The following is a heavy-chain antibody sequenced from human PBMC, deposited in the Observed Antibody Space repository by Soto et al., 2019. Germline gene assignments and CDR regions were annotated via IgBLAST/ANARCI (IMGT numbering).Heavy chain of an antibody. CDR2: IIPIFGTA. Sequence: QVQLVQSGAEVKKPGSSVKVSCKASGGTFSSYAISWLRQAPGQGLEWMGGIIPIFGTANYAQKFQGRVTITADESTSTAYMELSSLRSEDTAVYYCARDRVGQQQLRSWFDPWGQGTLVTVSS. CDR1: GGTFSSYA. J-gene: IGHJ5*02. CDR3: ARDRVGQQQLRSWFDP. V-gene: IGHV1-69*01. D-gene: IGHD6-13*01.